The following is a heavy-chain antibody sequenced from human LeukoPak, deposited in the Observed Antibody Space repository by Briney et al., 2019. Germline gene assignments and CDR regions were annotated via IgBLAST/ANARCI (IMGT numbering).Heavy chain of an antibody. D-gene: IGHD3-22*01. J-gene: IGHJ2*01. CDR1: GGSISSYY. Sequence: SETLSLTCTVSGGSISSYYLSWIRQPAGKGLQWIVSIYTSGSTNYNPSPKSRGTMSVDTSKNQFYLKLTSVTAADTAVYYCAGAYYDTSGYPGWYFDLWGRGNLVTVSS. V-gene: IGHV4-4*07. CDR2: IYTSGST. CDR3: AGAYYDTSGYPGWYFDL.